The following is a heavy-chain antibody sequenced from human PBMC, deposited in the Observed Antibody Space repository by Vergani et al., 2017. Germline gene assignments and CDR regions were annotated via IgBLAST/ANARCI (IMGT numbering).Heavy chain of an antibody. D-gene: IGHD5-12*01. CDR1: GFTFDDYA. Sequence: EVQLVESGGGLVQPGRSLRLSCAASGFTFDDYAMHWVRQAPGKGLEWVSGISWNSGSIGYADSVKGRFTISRDNAKNSLYLQMNSLRAEDTALYYCAKDSGATIPMAFDIWGQGTMGNVAS. CDR3: AKDSGATIPMAFDI. V-gene: IGHV3-9*01. J-gene: IGHJ3*02. CDR2: ISWNSGSI.